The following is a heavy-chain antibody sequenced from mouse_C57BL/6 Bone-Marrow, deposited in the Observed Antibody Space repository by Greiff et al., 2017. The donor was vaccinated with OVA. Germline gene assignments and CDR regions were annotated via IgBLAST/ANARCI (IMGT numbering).Heavy chain of an antibody. CDR3: ERSGRLRRWDYFDY. J-gene: IGHJ2*01. D-gene: IGHD2-4*01. V-gene: IGHV1-55*01. Sequence: QVHLKQPGAELVKPGASVKMSCKASGYTFTSYWITWVKQRPGQGLEWIGVIYPGSGSTNYNEKFKSKATLTVDTSSSTAYMQLSSLTSEDSAVYYCERSGRLRRWDYFDYWGQGTTLTVSS. CDR1: GYTFTSYW. CDR2: IYPGSGST.